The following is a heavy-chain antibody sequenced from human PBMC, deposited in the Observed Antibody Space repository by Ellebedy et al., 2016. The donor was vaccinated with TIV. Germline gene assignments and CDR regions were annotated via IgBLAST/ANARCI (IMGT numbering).Heavy chain of an antibody. CDR1: GGSISSSNW. CDR3: ARGFDILAPFDY. Sequence: SETLSLTXAVSGGSISSSNWWSWVRQPPGKGLEWIGEIYHSGSTNYNPSLKSRVTISVDTSKNQFPLKLSSVTAADTAVYYCARGFDILAPFDYWGQGTLVTVSS. J-gene: IGHJ4*02. D-gene: IGHD3-9*01. V-gene: IGHV4-4*02. CDR2: IYHSGST.